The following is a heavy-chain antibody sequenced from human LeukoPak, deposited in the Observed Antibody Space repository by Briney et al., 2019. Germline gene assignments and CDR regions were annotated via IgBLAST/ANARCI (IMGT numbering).Heavy chain of an antibody. CDR1: GGSISSGSYY. V-gene: IGHV4-61*02. Sequence: PSQTLSLIXTVSGGSISSGSYYWSCIRQPAGKGLEWIGRIYTSGSTNYNPSLKSRVTMSVDTSKNQFSLKLSSVTAADTAVYYCARGGLYCSTTSCFDYWGQGTLVTVSS. CDR3: ARGGLYCSTTSCFDY. CDR2: IYTSGST. D-gene: IGHD2-2*01. J-gene: IGHJ4*02.